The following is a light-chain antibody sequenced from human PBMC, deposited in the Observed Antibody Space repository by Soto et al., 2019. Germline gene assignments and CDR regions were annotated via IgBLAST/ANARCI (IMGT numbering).Light chain of an antibody. Sequence: DIVMTQSPLSLPVTPGEPASISCRSSQSLLHSNGYNYLDWYLQKTGQSPQLLIYLGSNRDSGVPDRFSGSGSGTDFTLKISRVEAEDVWVYYCMQALQNPQTFGQGTKVDIK. J-gene: IGKJ1*01. CDR1: QSLLHSNGYNY. V-gene: IGKV2-28*01. CDR2: LGS. CDR3: MQALQNPQT.